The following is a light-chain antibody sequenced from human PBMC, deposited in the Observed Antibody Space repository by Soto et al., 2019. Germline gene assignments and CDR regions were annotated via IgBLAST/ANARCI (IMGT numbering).Light chain of an antibody. J-gene: IGLJ3*02. Sequence: QLVLTQSPSASASLGASVKLTCTLSSGHSNYDIAWHQQQPGKGPRSLMKLNSDGSHNKEDGIPDRFSGSSSGAERYLTISNLQSEDEAVYYCQTWGTGFWVFGGGTKLTVL. V-gene: IGLV4-69*01. CDR3: QTWGTGFWV. CDR1: SGHSNYD. CDR2: LNSDGSH.